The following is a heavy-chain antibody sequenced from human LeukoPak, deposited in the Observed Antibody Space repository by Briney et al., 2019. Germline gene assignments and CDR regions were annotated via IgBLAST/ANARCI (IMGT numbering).Heavy chain of an antibody. CDR3: ASYPGYYFDY. Sequence: GGTLRLSCAASGFTFSSYGMSWVRQAPGKGLEWVSAISGSGGSTYYADSVKGRFTISRDNAKNSLYLQMNSLRAEDTAVYYCASYPGYYFDYWGQGTLVTVSS. CDR2: ISGSGGST. CDR1: GFTFSSYG. D-gene: IGHD5-18*01. V-gene: IGHV3-23*01. J-gene: IGHJ4*02.